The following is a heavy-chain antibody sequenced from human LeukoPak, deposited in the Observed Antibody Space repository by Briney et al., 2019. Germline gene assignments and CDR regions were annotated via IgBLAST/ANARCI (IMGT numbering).Heavy chain of an antibody. CDR2: ISSSGSTI. CDR1: GFTFSAFY. V-gene: IGHV3-11*04. Sequence: CLRLSCAASGFTFSAFYMSWIRQAPRKGLGWVSYISSSGSTIYSADSVKGRFTISRNNAKNSLYLQMNSLRAEDTAGYYCARISGWPATFDYWGQGTPVTVSS. D-gene: IGHD6-19*01. CDR3: ARISGWPATFDY. J-gene: IGHJ4*02.